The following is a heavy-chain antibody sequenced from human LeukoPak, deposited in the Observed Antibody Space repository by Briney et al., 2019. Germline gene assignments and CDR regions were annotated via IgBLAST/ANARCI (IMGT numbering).Heavy chain of an antibody. Sequence: GGSLRLSCAASGFTFSSYAMHWVRQAPGKGLEWVAVISYDGSNKYYADSVKGRFTISRDNSKNTLYLQMNSLRAEDTAVYYCARVAISGSYSDYWGQGTLVTVSS. CDR1: GFTFSSYA. V-gene: IGHV3-30-3*01. CDR3: ARVAISGSYSDY. CDR2: ISYDGSNK. D-gene: IGHD1-26*01. J-gene: IGHJ4*02.